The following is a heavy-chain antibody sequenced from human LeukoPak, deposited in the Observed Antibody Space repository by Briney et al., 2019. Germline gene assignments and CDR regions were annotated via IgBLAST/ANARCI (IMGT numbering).Heavy chain of an antibody. J-gene: IGHJ5*02. D-gene: IGHD3-10*01. CDR2: ISGSGGST. Sequence: PGGSLRLSCAASGFTFSSYAMSWVRQAPGKGLEWVSAISGSGGSTYYADSVKGRFTISRDNSKNTLYLQMNSLRAEDTAVYYCAKLWFGELFPTPGSPWGQGTLVTVSS. CDR1: GFTFSSYA. CDR3: AKLWFGELFPTPGSP. V-gene: IGHV3-23*01.